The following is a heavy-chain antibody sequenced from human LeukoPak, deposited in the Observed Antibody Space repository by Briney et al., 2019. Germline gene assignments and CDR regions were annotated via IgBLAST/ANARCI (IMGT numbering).Heavy chain of an antibody. CDR2: IWYDGSNK. D-gene: IGHD3-22*01. J-gene: IGHJ4*02. Sequence: PGRSLRLSCAAPGFTFSSYGMHWVRQAPGKGLEWVAIIWYDGSNKYYADSVKGRFTISRDNSKNTLYLQMNSLRAEDTAVYYCARGVMYYDSSGYLFDYWGQGILVTVSS. V-gene: IGHV3-33*01. CDR1: GFTFSSYG. CDR3: ARGVMYYDSSGYLFDY.